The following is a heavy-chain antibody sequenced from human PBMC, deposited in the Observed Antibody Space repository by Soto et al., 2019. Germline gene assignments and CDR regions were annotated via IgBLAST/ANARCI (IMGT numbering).Heavy chain of an antibody. Sequence: SGGSLRLSCTASGFTFGDYAMSWFRQAPGKGLEWVGFIRSKAYGGTTEYAASVKGRFTISRDDSKSIAYLQMNSLKTEDTAVYYCTRREIVVVTTGAYYYYGMDVWGQGTTVTVSS. J-gene: IGHJ6*02. CDR2: IRSKAYGGTT. V-gene: IGHV3-49*03. CDR3: TRREIVVVTTGAYYYYGMDV. CDR1: GFTFGDYA. D-gene: IGHD3-22*01.